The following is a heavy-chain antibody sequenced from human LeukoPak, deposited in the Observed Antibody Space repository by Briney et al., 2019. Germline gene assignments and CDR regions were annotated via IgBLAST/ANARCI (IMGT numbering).Heavy chain of an antibody. CDR3: AKDLGSVVTPPSLDS. Sequence: GGSLRLSCAASGFTFSSYAMSWVRQAPGKGLEWVSAASGSGGSTYYADSVKGRFTISRDNSKNTLYLQMNSLRAEDTAVYYCAKDLGSVVTPPSLDSWGQGTLVTVSS. CDR2: ASGSGGST. D-gene: IGHD4-23*01. J-gene: IGHJ4*02. V-gene: IGHV3-23*01. CDR1: GFTFSSYA.